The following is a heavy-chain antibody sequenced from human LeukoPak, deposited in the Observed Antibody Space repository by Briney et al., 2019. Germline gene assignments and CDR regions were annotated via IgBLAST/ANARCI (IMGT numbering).Heavy chain of an antibody. Sequence: GASVKVSCKASGGTFSSYYIHWVRQAPGQGLEWMGLINSSGGSTRYAQKFQGRVTMARDTSTSTVYMELSSLRSEDTAVYYCARDFNDFWSGYQPAYHYYSMDVWGRGTTVTVSS. CDR3: ARDFNDFWSGYQPAYHYYSMDV. D-gene: IGHD3-3*01. CDR1: GGTFSSYY. CDR2: INSSGGST. J-gene: IGHJ6*03. V-gene: IGHV1-46*01.